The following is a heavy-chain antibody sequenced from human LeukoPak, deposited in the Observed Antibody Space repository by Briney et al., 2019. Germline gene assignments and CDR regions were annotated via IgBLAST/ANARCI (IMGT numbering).Heavy chain of an antibody. CDR1: GFTFSNYA. D-gene: IGHD3-22*01. J-gene: IGHJ4*02. CDR2: ISGSGGST. Sequence: GTLRLSCAASGFTFSNYAMSWVRQAPGKGLEWVSAISGSGGSTYYADSVKGRFTISRDNSKNTLYLQMNSLRAEDTAVYYCAKDYKDYYDSSGYFDYWGQGTLVTVSS. CDR3: AKDYKDYYDSSGYFDY. V-gene: IGHV3-23*01.